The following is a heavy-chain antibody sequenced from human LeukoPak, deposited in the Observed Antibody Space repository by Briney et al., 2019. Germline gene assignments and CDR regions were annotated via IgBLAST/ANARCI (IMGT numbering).Heavy chain of an antibody. J-gene: IGHJ4*02. CDR2: INPNSGGT. CDR1: GYTFTGYY. D-gene: IGHD4-17*01. Sequence: EASVKVSCKASGYTFTGYYMRWVREAPGQGLEWMGWINPNSGGTNYAQKFQGRVTMTRDTSISTAYMELSRLRSDDTAVYYCASLYGYYVDTDYWGQGTLVTVSS. CDR3: ASLYGYYVDTDY. V-gene: IGHV1-2*02.